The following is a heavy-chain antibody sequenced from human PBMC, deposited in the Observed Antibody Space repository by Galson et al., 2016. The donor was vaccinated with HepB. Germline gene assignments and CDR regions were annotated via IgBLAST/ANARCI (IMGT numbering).Heavy chain of an antibody. V-gene: IGHV4-59*01. CDR3: ASGTFFAH. Sequence: SETLSLTCTVSGGSISSYYWNWIRQPPGKGLEWIGYTFYSGSTDYNPSLKSRVTISLDTSKNQFSLKLTSVTAADTAVYFCASGTFFAHWGQGTLVTVSS. J-gene: IGHJ5*02. CDR2: TFYSGST. CDR1: GGSISSYY.